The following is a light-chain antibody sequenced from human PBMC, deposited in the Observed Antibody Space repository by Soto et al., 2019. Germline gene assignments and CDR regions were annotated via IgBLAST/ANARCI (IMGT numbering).Light chain of an antibody. Sequence: QSALTQPASVSGAPGQSVTISCTGTSSNVGGDYDVPWYQQLPGTAPKLLIYSVINRPSGVPNRFSGSKSGNTASLTISGLQAEDEADYYCRSYASSSTLVFGGGTKVTVL. J-gene: IGLJ3*02. CDR1: SSNVGGDYD. CDR2: SVI. CDR3: RSYASSSTLV. V-gene: IGLV2-14*01.